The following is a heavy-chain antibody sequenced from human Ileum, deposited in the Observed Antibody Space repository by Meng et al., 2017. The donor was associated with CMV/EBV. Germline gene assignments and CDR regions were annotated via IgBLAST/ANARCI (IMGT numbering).Heavy chain of an antibody. CDR1: GYTFSGYY. J-gene: IGHJ6*02. V-gene: IGHV1-2*02. Sequence: ASVKVSCKASGYTFSGYYMHWVRQAPGQGLEWMGWINPNSGGRNYAQKFQGRVTMTRDTSISTAYMELSSLSSDDTAVYYCARDFPQLSYDCSGGDCRLRLHYYYYGMDVWGQGTTVTVSS. D-gene: IGHD2-15*01. CDR2: INPNSGGR. CDR3: ARDFPQLSYDCSGGDCRLRLHYYYYGMDV.